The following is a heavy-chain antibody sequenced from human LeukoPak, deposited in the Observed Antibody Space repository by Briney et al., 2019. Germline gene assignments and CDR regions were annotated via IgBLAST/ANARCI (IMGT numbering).Heavy chain of an antibody. Sequence: ASVKVSCKASGYIFSDYAIQWVRQAPGQGVEWMGWINAGNGKTKYSQKFQGRVTITRETSASTAYMELSGLRSEDTAVYYCARARWTSTVTTYYLDYWGQGTLVTVSS. CDR2: INAGNGKT. CDR3: ARARWTSTVTTYYLDY. V-gene: IGHV1-3*01. CDR1: GYIFSDYA. D-gene: IGHD4-17*01. J-gene: IGHJ4*02.